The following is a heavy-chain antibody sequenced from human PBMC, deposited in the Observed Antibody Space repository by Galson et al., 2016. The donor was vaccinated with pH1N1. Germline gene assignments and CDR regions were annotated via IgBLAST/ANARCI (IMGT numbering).Heavy chain of an antibody. CDR2: INPVFGTT. J-gene: IGHJ3*01. D-gene: IGHD6-6*01. CDR1: GANFNSYG. V-gene: IGHV1-69*13. Sequence: SEKVSCKASGANFNSYGIHWVRQAPGKGLEWMGDINPVFGTTNYAQRFQDRVTITAHDMELSGLRSEDTAIYYCATFSSSSAWRSLDVWGQVTTVAVAS. CDR3: ATFSSSSAWRSLDV.